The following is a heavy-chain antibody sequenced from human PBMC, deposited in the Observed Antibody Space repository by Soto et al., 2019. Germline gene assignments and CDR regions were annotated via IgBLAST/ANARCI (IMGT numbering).Heavy chain of an antibody. Sequence: PGGSLRLSCTASGFTFGDYAMSWFRQAPGKGLEWVGFIRSKAHGGTTEYAASVKGRFTISRDDSKSIANLQINSLKTEETAVYYCTRRLRYFDSDYWGQGTLVTVSS. CDR2: IRSKAHGGTT. J-gene: IGHJ4*02. D-gene: IGHD3-9*01. CDR3: TRRLRYFDSDY. V-gene: IGHV3-49*03. CDR1: GFTFGDYA.